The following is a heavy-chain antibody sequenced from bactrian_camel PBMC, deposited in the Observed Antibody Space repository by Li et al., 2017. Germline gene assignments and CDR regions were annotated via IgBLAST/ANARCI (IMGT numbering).Heavy chain of an antibody. V-gene: IGHV3S26*01. J-gene: IGHJ6*01. CDR3: AAVVGGSCEVPFNPAVIGY. CDR2: IYSGGGSP. CDR1: GCIASSYC. Sequence: VQLVESGGGSVQAGGSLKLSCVVSGCIASSYCMGWFSQAPGKEREGVAFIYSGGGSPRYVDSVKGRFTISISQDNAKDTLYLQMNNLKPEDTGLYYCAAVVGGSCEVPFNPAVIGYRGQGTQVTVS. D-gene: IGHD7*01.